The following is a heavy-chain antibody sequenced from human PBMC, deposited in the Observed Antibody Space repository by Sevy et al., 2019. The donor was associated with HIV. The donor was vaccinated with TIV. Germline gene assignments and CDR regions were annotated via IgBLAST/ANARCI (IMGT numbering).Heavy chain of an antibody. CDR3: ARINVGVGDAFDI. V-gene: IGHV3-74*01. D-gene: IGHD3-16*01. CDR1: GFTFSSHW. J-gene: IGHJ3*02. CDR2: LNYDGSYT. Sequence: GGSLRLSCAASGFTFSSHWMQWVHQAPGKALVWVSRLNYDGSYTNYADSVKGRFTISRDNAKSTLYLQMNSLRAEDTALYYCARINVGVGDAFDIWGQGTMVTVSS.